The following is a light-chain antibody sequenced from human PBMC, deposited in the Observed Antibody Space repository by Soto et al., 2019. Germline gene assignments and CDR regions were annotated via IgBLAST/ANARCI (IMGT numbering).Light chain of an antibody. CDR1: QSVSSSY. CDR2: GAS. Sequence: ESVLTQSPGTLSLSPGERATLSCRASQSVSSSYLAWYQQKPGQAPRLLIYGASSRATGIPDRFSGSGSGTDFTLTISRLEPEDVAVYYCQQYGSSTWTFGQGTKVEIK. J-gene: IGKJ1*01. V-gene: IGKV3-20*01. CDR3: QQYGSSTWT.